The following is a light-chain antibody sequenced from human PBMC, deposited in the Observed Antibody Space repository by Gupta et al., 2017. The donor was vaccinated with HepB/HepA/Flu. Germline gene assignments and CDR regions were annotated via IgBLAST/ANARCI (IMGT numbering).Light chain of an antibody. Sequence: DIVISQSPLSLPVTPGESASISCRPSQSLLHSNGNNYLDWFVQKPGQSPQLLIYLGSNRASGVPDRFSGSGSGTDFTLKINRVEAEDVGVYYCMENLQAPFTFGPGTKVDVK. J-gene: IGKJ3*01. V-gene: IGKV2-28*01. CDR2: LGS. CDR3: MENLQAPFT. CDR1: QSLLHSNGNNY.